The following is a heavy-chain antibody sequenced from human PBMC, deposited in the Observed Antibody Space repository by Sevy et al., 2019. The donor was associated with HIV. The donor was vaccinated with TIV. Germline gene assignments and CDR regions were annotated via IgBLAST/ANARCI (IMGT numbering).Heavy chain of an antibody. CDR2: MKEDGSER. D-gene: IGHD5-18*01. J-gene: IGHJ4*02. CDR3: VREGVGGYSYSLDC. Sequence: GGSLRLSCAASGFTFSSYWMSWVRQAPGKGLEWVATMKEDGSERNYVDSVKGRFTISRDNAKNPLYLQMKSLRAEDTAVYYCVREGVGGYSYSLDCWGQGTLVTVSS. V-gene: IGHV3-7*01. CDR1: GFTFSSYW.